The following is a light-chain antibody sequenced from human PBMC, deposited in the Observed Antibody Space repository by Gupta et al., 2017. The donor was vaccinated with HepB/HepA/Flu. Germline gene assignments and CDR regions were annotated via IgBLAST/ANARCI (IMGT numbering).Light chain of an antibody. V-gene: IGKV3-20*01. CDR1: QSVSSNY. CDR2: GAV. Sequence: EVVLTQSPGTLSLSPGERATLSCRASQSVSSNYLAWYQQKPGQAPRLLIYGAVSRATGIPDRFSGSGSGTDFTLTISRLEPEDFAVYYCQQYGSSPRTFGQGTKVEIK. CDR3: QQYGSSPRT. J-gene: IGKJ1*01.